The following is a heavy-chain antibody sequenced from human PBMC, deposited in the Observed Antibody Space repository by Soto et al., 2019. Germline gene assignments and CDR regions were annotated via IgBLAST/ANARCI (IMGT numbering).Heavy chain of an antibody. D-gene: IGHD1-7*01. CDR1: GFTFSSYG. CDR2: ISYDGSNK. V-gene: IGHV3-30*18. Sequence: QVQLVESGGGVVQPGRSLRLSCAASGFTFSSYGMHCVRQAPGKGLEWVAVISYDGSNKYYADSVKGRFTISRDNSKNTLYLQMNSLRTEDTAVYYCAKDRYKWNYEDYIDYWGQGTLVTVSS. J-gene: IGHJ4*02. CDR3: AKDRYKWNYEDYIDY.